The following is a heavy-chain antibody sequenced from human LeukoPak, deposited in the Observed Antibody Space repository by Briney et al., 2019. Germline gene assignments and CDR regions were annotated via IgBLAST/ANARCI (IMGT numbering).Heavy chain of an antibody. D-gene: IGHD6-25*01. J-gene: IGHJ6*02. CDR3: ARDPQKLSAGYYYGMDV. Sequence: GASVKVSCKASGGTFSSYAISWVRQAPGQGLEWMGGIIPIFGTANYAQKFQGRVTITADESTSTAYMELSSLRSEDTAVYYCARDPQKLSAGYYYGMDVWGQGTTVTVSS. V-gene: IGHV1-69*13. CDR1: GGTFSSYA. CDR2: IIPIFGTA.